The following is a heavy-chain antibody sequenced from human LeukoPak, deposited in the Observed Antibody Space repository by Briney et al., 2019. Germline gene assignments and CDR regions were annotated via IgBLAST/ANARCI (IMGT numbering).Heavy chain of an antibody. CDR1: GGSISSNNYY. Sequence: SETLSLTCSVSGGSISSNNYYWGWIRQPPGKGLEWIGTMYYSGSTYNNPSLNSRVTISVDTSKNQFSLKLSSVTAADTAVYYCARHHLLTGYPSYMVVWGKGTTVTVSS. CDR3: ARHHLLTGYPSYMVV. CDR2: MYYSGST. J-gene: IGHJ6*03. D-gene: IGHD3-9*01. V-gene: IGHV4-39*01.